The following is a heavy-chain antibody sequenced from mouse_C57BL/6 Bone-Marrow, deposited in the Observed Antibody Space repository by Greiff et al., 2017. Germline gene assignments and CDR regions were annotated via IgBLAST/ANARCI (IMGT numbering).Heavy chain of an antibody. Sequence: VQLKESGAELVRPGASVKLSCTASGFNIKDDYMHWVKQRPEQGLEWIGWIDPENGDPEFAAKFQGKATITADTSSNTAYLQLSSLTSEDTAVYYCTTRGYYYGSSYAGFAYWGQGTLVTVSA. J-gene: IGHJ3*01. CDR2: IDPENGDP. V-gene: IGHV14-4*01. D-gene: IGHD1-1*01. CDR1: GFNIKDDY. CDR3: TTRGYYYGSSYAGFAY.